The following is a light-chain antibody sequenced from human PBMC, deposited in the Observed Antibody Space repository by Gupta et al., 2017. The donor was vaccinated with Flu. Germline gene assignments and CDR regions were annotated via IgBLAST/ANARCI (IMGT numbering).Light chain of an antibody. CDR3: SSYAGSDSYV. CDR2: EVT. CDR1: SSDVGSYNV. J-gene: IGLJ1*01. Sequence: QSALTQPAPVSGSPGQSITISCTGTSSDVGSYNVVSWYQHHPGKGPKLMIYEVTKRPSGVSNRCSGSKSGGTASLTISGLQAEDEADYYCSSYAGSDSYVFGTGTKVTVL. V-gene: IGLV2-23*02.